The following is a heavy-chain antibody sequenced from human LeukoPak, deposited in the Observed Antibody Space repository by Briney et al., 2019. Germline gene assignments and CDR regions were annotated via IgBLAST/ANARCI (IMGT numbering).Heavy chain of an antibody. CDR1: GGTFSSYA. CDR3: ARGSGKAIVVVPAATDYYYGMDV. D-gene: IGHD2-2*01. V-gene: IGHV1-69*13. Sequence: SVKVSRKASGGTFSSYAISWVRQAPGQGLEWMGGIIPIFGTAKYAQKFQGRVTITADESTSTAYMELSSLRSEDTAVYYCARGSGKAIVVVPAATDYYYGMDVWGQGTTVTVSS. J-gene: IGHJ6*02. CDR2: IIPIFGTA.